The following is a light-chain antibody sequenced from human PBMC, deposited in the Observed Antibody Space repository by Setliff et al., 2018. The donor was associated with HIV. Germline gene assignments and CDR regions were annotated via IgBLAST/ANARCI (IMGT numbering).Light chain of an antibody. Sequence: QSALTQPRSVSGSPGQSVTISCTGTSSDVGGYGFVSWYQHHPDKAPRLIVYDVSGWPSGVPDRFSGSKSGNTASLTISGLQAEDEADYYCCSYAGSYTFVFGTGTKVTVL. V-gene: IGLV2-11*01. J-gene: IGLJ1*01. CDR2: DVS. CDR1: SSDVGGYGF. CDR3: CSYAGSYTFV.